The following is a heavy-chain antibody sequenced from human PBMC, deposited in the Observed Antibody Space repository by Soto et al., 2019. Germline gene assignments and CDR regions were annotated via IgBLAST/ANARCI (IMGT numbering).Heavy chain of an antibody. CDR3: ACTVSNYYYYGMDV. J-gene: IGHJ6*02. CDR1: GGTFSSYA. V-gene: IGHV1-69*12. CDR2: IIPIFGTA. D-gene: IGHD2-8*01. Sequence: QVQLVQSGAEVKKPGSSVKVSCKASGGTFSSYAISWVRQAPGQGLEWMGGIIPIFGTADYAQKFQGRVTITADESTSTTYMELSNLRSEDTAVYYCACTVSNYYYYGMDVWGQGTTVTVSS.